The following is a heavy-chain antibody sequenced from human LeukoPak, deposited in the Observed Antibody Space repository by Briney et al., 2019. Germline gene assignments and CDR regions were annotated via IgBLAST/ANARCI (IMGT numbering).Heavy chain of an antibody. CDR2: LSSSGSAF. D-gene: IGHD3-3*01. CDR1: GFTFRSYE. J-gene: IGHJ4*02. CDR3: ARSARLMKGVVEVTALDD. V-gene: IGHV3-48*03. Sequence: PGGSLTLSCEDSGFTFRSYEMSWVRQAPGKGLEWIAYLSSSGSAFSYADSVKGRFTIARDNAKNSVYLEMNSLRADDTAVYYCARSARLMKGVVEVTALDDWGQGTLVTVSS.